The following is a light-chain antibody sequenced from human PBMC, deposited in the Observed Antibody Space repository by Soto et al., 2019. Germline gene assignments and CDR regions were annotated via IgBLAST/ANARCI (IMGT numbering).Light chain of an antibody. V-gene: IGLV2-8*01. CDR1: SSDVGGYNY. J-gene: IGLJ1*01. Sequence: QSALTQPPSASGSPGQSVTISCTGTSSDVGGYNYVSWYQQHPGKAPKLMIYEVSKRPSGVPDRFSGSKSGNTASLTVSGLQAEDEADYFCCSYAGAYRDVFGSGTKLTVL. CDR3: CSYAGAYRDV. CDR2: EVS.